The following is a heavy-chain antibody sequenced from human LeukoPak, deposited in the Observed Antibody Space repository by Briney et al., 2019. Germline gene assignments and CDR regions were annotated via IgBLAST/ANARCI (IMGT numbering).Heavy chain of an antibody. CDR3: ARDVITIFGVVTTDY. CDR1: GFTFSSYS. J-gene: IGHJ4*02. CDR2: ISSSSSYI. Sequence: GGSLRLSCAASGFTFSSYSMNWVRQAPGKGLEWVSSISSSSSYIYYADSVKGRFTISRDNAKNSLYLQMNSLRAEDTAVYYCARDVITIFGVVTTDYWGQGTLVTVSS. V-gene: IGHV3-21*01. D-gene: IGHD3-3*01.